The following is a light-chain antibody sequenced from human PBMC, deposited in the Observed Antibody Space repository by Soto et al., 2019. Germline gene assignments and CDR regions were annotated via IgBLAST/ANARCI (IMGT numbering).Light chain of an antibody. V-gene: IGKV1-39*01. CDR2: AAS. CDR3: QQYYSYPPT. CDR1: QSISNY. J-gene: IGKJ2*01. Sequence: DIQMTQSPSSLSVSVGDRVTITCRASQSISNYLNWYQEKPGKAPKLLVYAASSLQSGVPSRFSGSGSGTDFTLTISCLQSEDFATYYCQQYYSYPPTFGQGTKLEIK.